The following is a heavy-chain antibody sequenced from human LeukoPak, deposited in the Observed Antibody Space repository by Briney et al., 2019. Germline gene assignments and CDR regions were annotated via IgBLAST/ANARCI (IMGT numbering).Heavy chain of an antibody. CDR3: ARPHRYYYDSSASEYAFDI. J-gene: IGHJ3*02. CDR2: ISSSSSYI. D-gene: IGHD3-22*01. Sequence: PGGSLRLSCAASGFTFSSYSMNWVRQAPGKGLEWVSSISSSSSYIYYADSVKGRFTISRDNAKNSLYLQMNSLRAEDTAVYYCARPHRYYYDSSASEYAFDIWGQGTMVTVSS. V-gene: IGHV3-21*01. CDR1: GFTFSSYS.